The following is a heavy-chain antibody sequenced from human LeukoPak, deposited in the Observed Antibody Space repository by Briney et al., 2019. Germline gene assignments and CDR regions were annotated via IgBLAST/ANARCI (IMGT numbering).Heavy chain of an antibody. V-gene: IGHV3-21*06. CDR3: GRDVGP. CDR1: GFTFSSYS. J-gene: IGHJ5*02. CDR2: ITRSNYI. Sequence: PGGSLRLSCAASGFTFSSYSMNWVRQAPGKGLEWVSSITRSNYIYYADSVKGRFTISRDNAKNSLYLQMNSLRAEDTAVYYCGRDVGPWGQGTLVTVSS.